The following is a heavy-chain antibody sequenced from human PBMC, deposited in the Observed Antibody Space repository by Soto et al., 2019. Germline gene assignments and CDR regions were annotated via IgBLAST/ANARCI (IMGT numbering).Heavy chain of an antibody. Sequence: ASVKVSCKASGGTFSSYAISWVRQAPGQGLEWMGGIIPIFGTANYAQKFQGRVTITADESTSTAYMELSSLRSEDTAVYYCARSGIAVAGTWLGAFDIWGQGTMVTVSS. J-gene: IGHJ3*02. D-gene: IGHD6-19*01. CDR2: IIPIFGTA. CDR1: GGTFSSYA. V-gene: IGHV1-69*13. CDR3: ARSGIAVAGTWLGAFDI.